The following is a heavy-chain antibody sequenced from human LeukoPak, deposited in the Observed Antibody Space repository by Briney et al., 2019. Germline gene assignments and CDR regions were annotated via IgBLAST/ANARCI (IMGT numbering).Heavy chain of an antibody. J-gene: IGHJ4*02. CDR1: GGSISSSSYY. CDR2: IYYSGDT. V-gene: IGHV4-39*01. D-gene: IGHD1-26*01. Sequence: SETLSLTCTVSGGSISSSSYYWGWIRQPPGKGLEWIGSIYYSGDTYYNPSLKSRVTISVDTSKNQFSLKLSSVTAADTALYSCARHYLGGNYPDYFNHWGQGTLVTVSS. CDR3: ARHYLGGNYPDYFNH.